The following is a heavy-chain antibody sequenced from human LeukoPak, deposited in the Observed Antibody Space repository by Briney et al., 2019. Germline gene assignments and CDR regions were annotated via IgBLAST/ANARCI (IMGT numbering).Heavy chain of an antibody. CDR3: AKTGEIEYSSSSLYYFDY. Sequence: GRSLRLSCAASGFTFSSYGMHWVRQAPGKGLEWVAVIWYDGSNKYYADSVKGRFTISRDNSKNTLYLQMNSLRAEDTAVYYCAKTGEIEYSSSSLYYFDYWGQGTLVTVSS. CDR1: GFTFSSYG. CDR2: IWYDGSNK. D-gene: IGHD6-6*01. V-gene: IGHV3-33*06. J-gene: IGHJ4*02.